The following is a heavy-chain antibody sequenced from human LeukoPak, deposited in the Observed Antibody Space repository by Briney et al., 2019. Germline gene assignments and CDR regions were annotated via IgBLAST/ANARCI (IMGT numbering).Heavy chain of an antibody. D-gene: IGHD2-15*01. CDR3: ARDRYCSGGGCYWTRDFDY. Sequence: NPWGSLRLSCAASGFTFSDYYMSWIRQAPGKGLEWVSYISSSGSTIYYADSVKGRFTISRDNAKNSLYLQMNSLRAEDTAVYYCARDRYCSGGGCYWTRDFDYWGQGTLVTVSS. J-gene: IGHJ4*02. CDR2: ISSSGSTI. V-gene: IGHV3-11*04. CDR1: GFTFSDYY.